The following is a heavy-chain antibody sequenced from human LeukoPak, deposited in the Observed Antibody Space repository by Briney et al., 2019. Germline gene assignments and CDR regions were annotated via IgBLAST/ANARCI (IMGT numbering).Heavy chain of an antibody. D-gene: IGHD3-9*01. J-gene: IGHJ2*01. CDR3: GRRTSYDTLTGYIYWYFDL. CDR2: INYSGST. Sequence: SETLSLTCTVSGGSISSYYWSWIRKPPGKGLEWIGYINYSGSTDYNPSLKSRVTMSVDTSKNQFSLKLSSVAAADTAVYFCGRRTSYDTLTGYIYWYFDLWGRGTLVTVSS. V-gene: IGHV4-59*01. CDR1: GGSISSYY.